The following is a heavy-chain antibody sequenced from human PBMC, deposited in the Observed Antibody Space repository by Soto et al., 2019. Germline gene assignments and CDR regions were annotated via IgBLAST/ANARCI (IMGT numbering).Heavy chain of an antibody. CDR3: ARARESSVVPHFDY. J-gene: IGHJ4*02. D-gene: IGHD3-22*01. CDR1: GGSISSGGYS. V-gene: IGHV4-30-2*05. CDR2: IYPSGRT. Sequence: SETLSLTCSVSGGSISSGGYSWSWIRQPPGKDLEWIGYIYPSGRTSHNPSLKSRVTISVDTSKNQFSLKLSSVTAADTAVYYCARARESSVVPHFDYWGQGTLVTVSS.